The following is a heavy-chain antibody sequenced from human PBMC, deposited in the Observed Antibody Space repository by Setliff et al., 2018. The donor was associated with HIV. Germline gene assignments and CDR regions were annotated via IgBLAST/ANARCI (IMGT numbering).Heavy chain of an antibody. CDR1: GYTFIDYL. CDR2: ISPYDLSE. Sequence: ASVKVSCKASGYTFIDYLIHWVRQAPGQGPEWMGWISPYDLSERTSQRFRGRVTMTRNTSINAAYLDMSGLTSDDTAVYYCARQFSNSFDSCGQGTLVTVSS. D-gene: IGHD7-27*01. CDR3: ARQFSNSFDS. V-gene: IGHV1-2*02. J-gene: IGHJ4*02.